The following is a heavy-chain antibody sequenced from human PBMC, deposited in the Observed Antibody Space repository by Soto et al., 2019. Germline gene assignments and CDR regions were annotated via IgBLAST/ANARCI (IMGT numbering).Heavy chain of an antibody. J-gene: IGHJ3*02. V-gene: IGHV1-18*01. D-gene: IGHD3-10*01. CDR3: ARVRLWFGELLYRDAFDI. CDR2: ISAYNGNT. Sequence: QVQLVQSGAEVKKPGASVTVSCKASGYTFTSYGISWVRQAPGQGREWMGWISAYNGNTDYAQKLQGRVTMTTDTSTSTAYMELRSLRSDDTAVYYCARVRLWFGELLYRDAFDIWGQGTMVTVSS. CDR1: GYTFTSYG.